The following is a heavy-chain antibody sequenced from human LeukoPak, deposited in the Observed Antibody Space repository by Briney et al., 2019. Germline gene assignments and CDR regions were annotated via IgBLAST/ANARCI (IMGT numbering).Heavy chain of an antibody. V-gene: IGHV3-23*01. D-gene: IGHD6-19*01. CDR1: GFTFSSYA. J-gene: IGHJ4*02. Sequence: GGSLRLSCAASGFTFSSYAMSWVRQAPGKGLKWVSAIRGSGGSTYYADSVKGRFTISRDNSKNTLYLQMNSLRAEDTAVYYCANPPWVSQWEYYFDYWGQGTLVSVSS. CDR2: IRGSGGST. CDR3: ANPPWVSQWEYYFDY.